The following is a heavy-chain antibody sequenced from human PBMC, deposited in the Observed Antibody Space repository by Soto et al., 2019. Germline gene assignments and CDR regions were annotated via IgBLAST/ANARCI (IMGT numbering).Heavy chain of an antibody. CDR2: VTPSGDNA. J-gene: IGHJ4*02. Sequence: GGSLRLSCAASAFTFGSFAMTWVRQAPGKGLEWVSSVTPSGDNAYYADSVKGRFTISRGNSKNTLYLQMNSLRAEDTAVYYCAKSGSHSYFDYWGQGTLVTVSS. D-gene: IGHD3-10*01. CDR3: AKSGSHSYFDY. V-gene: IGHV3-23*01. CDR1: AFTFGSFA.